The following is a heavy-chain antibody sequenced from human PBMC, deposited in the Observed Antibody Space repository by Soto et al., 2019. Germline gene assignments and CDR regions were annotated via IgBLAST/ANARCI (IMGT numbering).Heavy chain of an antibody. CDR3: AKGGLLYDFWSGYFDP. CDR1: GFTFSSYA. Sequence: GSLRLSCAASGFTFSSYAMSWVRQAPGKGLEWVSAISGSGGSTYYADSVKGRFTISRDNSKNTLYLQMNSLRAEDTAVYYCAKGGLLYDFWSGYFDPWGQGTLVTVSS. CDR2: ISGSGGST. V-gene: IGHV3-23*01. J-gene: IGHJ5*02. D-gene: IGHD3-3*01.